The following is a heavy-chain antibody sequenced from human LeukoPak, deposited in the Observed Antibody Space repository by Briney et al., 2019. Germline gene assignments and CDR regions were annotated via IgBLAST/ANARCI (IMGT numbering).Heavy chain of an antibody. CDR1: GGSISSGDYY. J-gene: IGHJ1*01. Sequence: SETLSLTCTVSGGSISSGDYYWSWIRQPPGKGLEWIGYIYYSGSTYYNPSLKSRVTISVDTSKNQFSLKLSSVTAADTAVYYCARGYGDYQLEYFQHWGQGTLVTVSS. V-gene: IGHV4-30-4*08. CDR2: IYYSGST. CDR3: ARGYGDYQLEYFQH. D-gene: IGHD4-17*01.